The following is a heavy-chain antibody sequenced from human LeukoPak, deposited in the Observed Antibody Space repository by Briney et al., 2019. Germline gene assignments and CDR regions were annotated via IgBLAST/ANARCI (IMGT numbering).Heavy chain of an antibody. CDR2: IYYSGST. Sequence: SETLSLTCTVSGGSISSYYWSWIRQPPGKGLEWIGYIYYSGSTNYNPSLKSRVTISVDTSKNQFSLKLSSVTAADTAVYYCARLSGSRGGFDYWGQGTLVTVSS. CDR1: GGSISSYY. D-gene: IGHD1-26*01. V-gene: IGHV4-59*08. J-gene: IGHJ4*02. CDR3: ARLSGSRGGFDY.